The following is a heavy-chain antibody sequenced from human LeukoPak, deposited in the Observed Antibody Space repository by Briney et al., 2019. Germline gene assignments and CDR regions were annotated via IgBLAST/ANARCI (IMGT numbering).Heavy chain of an antibody. Sequence: ASVKVSCKASGYTYTSYGISWVRQAPGQGLEWMGWISAYNGNTNYAQKLQGRVTMTTDTSTSTAYMELRSLRSDDTAVYYCASAYDSSGYYYHWGQGTLVTVSS. V-gene: IGHV1-18*01. CDR2: ISAYNGNT. D-gene: IGHD3-22*01. CDR1: GYTYTSYG. CDR3: ASAYDSSGYYYH. J-gene: IGHJ5*02.